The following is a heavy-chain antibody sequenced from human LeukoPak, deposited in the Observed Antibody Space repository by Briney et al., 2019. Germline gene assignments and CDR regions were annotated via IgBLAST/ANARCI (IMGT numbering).Heavy chain of an antibody. Sequence: XASXYTFTSYYMHXVRQAPGQGGEWMGIINPSGGSTSYAQKFQGRVTMTRDTSTSTVYMELSSLRSEDTAVYYCARDLEDPGSSDTAEGSPWGQGTLVTVSS. D-gene: IGHD5-18*01. CDR3: ARDLEDPGSSDTAEGSP. CDR2: INPSGGST. J-gene: IGHJ5*02. V-gene: IGHV1-46*01. CDR1: XYTFTSYY.